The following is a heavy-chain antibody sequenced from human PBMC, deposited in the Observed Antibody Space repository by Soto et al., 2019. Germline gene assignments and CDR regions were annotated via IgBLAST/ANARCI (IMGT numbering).Heavy chain of an antibody. CDR3: AKTANGWFSAFDI. CDR1: GFTFRSYA. CDR2: ISGSGGTT. D-gene: IGHD6-19*01. Sequence: EVQLLESGGGLVQPGGSLRLACAASGFTFRSYAMSWVRQAPGKGLEWGSAISGSGGTTYYADSVKGRFTFSRDNSKNTLYLQMNSLRAEDTDVYYCAKTANGWFSAFDIWGQGTMVTVSS. V-gene: IGHV3-23*01. J-gene: IGHJ3*02.